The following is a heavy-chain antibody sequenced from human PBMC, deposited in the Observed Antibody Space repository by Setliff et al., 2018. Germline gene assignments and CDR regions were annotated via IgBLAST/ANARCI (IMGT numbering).Heavy chain of an antibody. J-gene: IGHJ4*02. V-gene: IGHV4-39*01. CDR2: IYYSGTA. CDR3: ARHEFVGGYYGSVTYRHFDY. Sequence: LSLTCTVSGGSISSSSYQWGWVRQTPGKGLEWIGSIYYSGTAYYNPSLKSRVTISVDTSKNQFSLQVTSVTATDTAVYYCARHEFVGGYYGSVTYRHFDYWGQGILVTV. CDR1: GGSISSSSYQ. D-gene: IGHD3-10*01.